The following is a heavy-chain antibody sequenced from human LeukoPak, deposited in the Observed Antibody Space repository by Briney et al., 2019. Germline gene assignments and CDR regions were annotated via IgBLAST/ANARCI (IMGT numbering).Heavy chain of an antibody. CDR3: ARSPDILTGENFDY. CDR1: GYSISYGYY. D-gene: IGHD3-9*01. CDR2: IFQSGST. V-gene: IGHV4-38-2*02. J-gene: IGHJ4*02. Sequence: SETLSLTCTVSGYSISYGYYWSWVRQSPGKGLEWIASIFQSGSTYYTPSLQSRVTISLDMSKNQFSLKMSSVTAADTAVYYCARSPDILTGENFDYWGQGTLVTVSS.